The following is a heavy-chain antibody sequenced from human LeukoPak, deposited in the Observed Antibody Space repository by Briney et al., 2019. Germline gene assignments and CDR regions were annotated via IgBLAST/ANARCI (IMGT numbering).Heavy chain of an antibody. CDR2: IYYSGST. D-gene: IGHD5-12*01. V-gene: IGHV4-39*01. Sequence: SETLSLTCTVSGGSISSSSYYWGWIRQPPGKGLEWIGSIYYSGSTYYNPSLKSRVAISVDTSKDQFSLKLSSVTAADTAVYYCARLGYDFGWYSDLWGRGTLVIVSS. J-gene: IGHJ2*01. CDR3: ARLGYDFGWYSDL. CDR1: GGSISSSSYY.